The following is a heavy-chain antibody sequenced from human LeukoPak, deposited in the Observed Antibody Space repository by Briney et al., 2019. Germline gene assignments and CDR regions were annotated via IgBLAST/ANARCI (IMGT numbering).Heavy chain of an antibody. CDR2: IYTSGST. D-gene: IGHD3-22*01. J-gene: IGHJ4*02. V-gene: IGHV4-4*07. CDR3: ARAGYYDSSGYSHEGIDY. CDR1: GGSISSYH. Sequence: SETLSLACTVSGGSISSYHWSWIRQPAGKGLEWIGRIYTSGSTNYNPSLKSRVTMSVDTSKNQFSLKLSSVTAADTAVYYCARAGYYDSSGYSHEGIDYWGQGTLVTVSS.